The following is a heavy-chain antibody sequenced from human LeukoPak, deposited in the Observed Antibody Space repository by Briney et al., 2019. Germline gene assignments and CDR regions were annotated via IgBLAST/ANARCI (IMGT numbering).Heavy chain of an antibody. D-gene: IGHD5-24*01. Sequence: SETLSLTCTVSGYSISSGYYWGWIRQPPGKGLEWIGSIYHSGSTYYNPSLKSRVTISVDTSKNQFSLKLSSVTAADTAVYYCARHRSGWLQSSFDYWGQGTLVTVSS. CDR3: ARHRSGWLQSSFDY. CDR1: GYSISSGYY. J-gene: IGHJ4*02. V-gene: IGHV4-38-2*02. CDR2: IYHSGST.